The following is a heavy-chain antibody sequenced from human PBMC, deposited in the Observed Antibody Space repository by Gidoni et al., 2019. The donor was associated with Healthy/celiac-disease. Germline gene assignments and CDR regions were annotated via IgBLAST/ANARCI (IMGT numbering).Heavy chain of an antibody. J-gene: IGHJ4*02. CDR3: AKDLGDFWSGYRGPSFFDY. Sequence: EVQLWESGGGWVQPGGSMGRAWAGSGFTSSRQARSWVRQAPGEGLGWFSAISGSGGSTYYADSVKGRFTISRDNSKNTLYLQMNSLRAEDTAVYYCAKDLGDFWSGYRGPSFFDYWGQGTLVTVSS. CDR1: GFTSSRQA. V-gene: IGHV3-23*01. D-gene: IGHD3-3*01. CDR2: ISGSGGST.